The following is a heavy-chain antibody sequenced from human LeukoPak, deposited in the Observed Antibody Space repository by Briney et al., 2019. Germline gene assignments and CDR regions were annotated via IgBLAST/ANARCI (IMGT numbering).Heavy chain of an antibody. CDR3: ARVNSGSGSYMDV. V-gene: IGHV3-66*01. CDR2: IYSGGTT. CDR1: GFTVSSNY. J-gene: IGHJ6*02. D-gene: IGHD3-10*01. Sequence: TGGSLRLSCAASGFTVSSNYMSWVRQAPGKGLEWVSVIYSGGTTYYAGSVKGRFTISRDNSKSTLYLQMNSLRAEDTAVYYCARVNSGSGSYMDVWGQGTTVTVSS.